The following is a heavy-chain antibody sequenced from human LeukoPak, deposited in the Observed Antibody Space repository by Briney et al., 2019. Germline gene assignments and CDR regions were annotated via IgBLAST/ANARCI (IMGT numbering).Heavy chain of an antibody. J-gene: IGHJ4*02. V-gene: IGHV1-24*01. CDR3: ATAGKYSSSWGYYFDY. D-gene: IGHD6-13*01. CDR1: GYTLTELS. CDR2: FDPEDGET. Sequence: ASVKVSCKVSGYTLTELSMHWVRQAPGKGLEWMGGFDPEDGETIYAQKFQGRVTMTEDTSTDTAYMELRSLRSEDTAVYYCATAGKYSSSWGYYFDYWGQGTLVTVSS.